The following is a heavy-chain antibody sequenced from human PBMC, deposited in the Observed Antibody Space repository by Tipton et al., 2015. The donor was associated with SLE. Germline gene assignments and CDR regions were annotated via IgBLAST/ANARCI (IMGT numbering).Heavy chain of an antibody. J-gene: IGHJ3*01. V-gene: IGHV3-23*01. CDR3: VKEVEITLAMGDAFDV. CDR1: GFTFGDYP. D-gene: IGHD2-21*01. Sequence: SLRLSCEASGFTFGDYPMSWVRQAPEKGLEWVSAISGRGSTTNYADSVKGRFTISRDNSENTLYLLMNSLRAEDTAIYYCVKEVEITLAMGDAFDVWGQGTVVTVSS. CDR2: ISGRGSTT.